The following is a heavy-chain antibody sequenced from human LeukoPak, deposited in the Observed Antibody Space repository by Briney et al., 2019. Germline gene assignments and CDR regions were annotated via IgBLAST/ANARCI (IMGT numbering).Heavy chain of an antibody. CDR1: GFTFSSYG. Sequence: PGGSLRLSCAASGFTFSSYGMHWVRQAPGKGLEWVAVISYDGSNKYYADSVKGRFTISRDNSKNTLYLQMNSLRAEDTAVYYCAKDQYSSSWALGYWGQGTLVTVSS. CDR3: AKDQYSSSWALGY. D-gene: IGHD6-13*01. V-gene: IGHV3-30*18. J-gene: IGHJ4*02. CDR2: ISYDGSNK.